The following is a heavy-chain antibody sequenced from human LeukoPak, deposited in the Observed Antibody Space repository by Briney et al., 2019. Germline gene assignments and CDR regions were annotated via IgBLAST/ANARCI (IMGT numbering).Heavy chain of an antibody. CDR3: ARLPQPSPAYFFDY. D-gene: IGHD2-2*01. Sequence: SETLSLTSTVSGGSISSSSYYWGWIRQPPGKGLEWLGTIYYSGSTYYNPSLKSRVTISVDTSKNQFSLKLSSVTAADTAVYYCARLPQPSPAYFFDYWGQGTLVTVSS. CDR1: GGSISSSSYY. J-gene: IGHJ4*02. CDR2: IYYSGST. V-gene: IGHV4-39*01.